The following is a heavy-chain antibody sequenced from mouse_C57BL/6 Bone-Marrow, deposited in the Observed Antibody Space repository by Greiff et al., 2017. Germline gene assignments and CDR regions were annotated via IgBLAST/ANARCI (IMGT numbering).Heavy chain of an antibody. Sequence: VQLQQSGAELVRPGASVKLSCTASGFNIKDDYMHWVKQRPEQGLEWIGWIDPENGDTEYASKFQGKATITADTSSNTAYLQLSSLTSEDTAVYYFTASGSSPCFDVWGTGTTVTVSS. V-gene: IGHV14-4*01. CDR3: TASGSSPCFDV. J-gene: IGHJ1*03. CDR1: GFNIKDDY. CDR2: IDPENGDT. D-gene: IGHD1-1*01.